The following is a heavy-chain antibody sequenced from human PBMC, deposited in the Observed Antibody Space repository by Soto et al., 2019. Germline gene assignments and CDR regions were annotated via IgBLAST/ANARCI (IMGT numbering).Heavy chain of an antibody. J-gene: IGHJ3*02. CDR2: IGANNGNT. D-gene: IGHD3-22*01. CDR3: ARDLQFYSDSSGYRDVFDI. CDR1: GYIFTTYG. V-gene: IGHV1-18*01. Sequence: QVQLVQSGTEVKKPGASVKVSCKASGYIFTTYGLSWVRQAPGQGLEWMGWIGANNGNTYYAQKFQGRVTMNTDTPTRTIYMELRSLRSDDTVVYYCARDLQFYSDSSGYRDVFDIWGQGTMVTVSS.